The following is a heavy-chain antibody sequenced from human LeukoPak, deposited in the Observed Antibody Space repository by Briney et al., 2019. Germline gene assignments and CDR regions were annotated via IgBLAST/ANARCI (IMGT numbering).Heavy chain of an antibody. V-gene: IGHV3-48*01. CDR3: ARLAPTSSAGDTFDI. Sequence: GGSLRLSCAASGFTLIKYSMNWVRQAPGKGLERISYISSGGRTVYYADSVKGRFAISRDNGKNSLYLQMNSLRTKDTAVYYCARLAPTSSAGDTFDIWGQGTMVTVS. D-gene: IGHD2-2*01. CDR2: ISSGGRTV. J-gene: IGHJ3*02. CDR1: GFTLIKYS.